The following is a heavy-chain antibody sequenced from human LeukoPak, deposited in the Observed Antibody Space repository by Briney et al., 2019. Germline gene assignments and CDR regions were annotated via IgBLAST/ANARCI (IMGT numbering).Heavy chain of an antibody. CDR2: IDPNSGGT. Sequence: ASVKVSCKTSGYTFTDYYIHWVRQAPGQGLEWMGWIDPNSGGTNYAQKFQGRVTMTRDTSIRTVNMELSSLRSDDTAVYYCTRDATLAQGGYWGQGTLVTVSS. D-gene: IGHD2-15*01. CDR1: GYTFTDYY. V-gene: IGHV1-2*02. CDR3: TRDATLAQGGY. J-gene: IGHJ4*02.